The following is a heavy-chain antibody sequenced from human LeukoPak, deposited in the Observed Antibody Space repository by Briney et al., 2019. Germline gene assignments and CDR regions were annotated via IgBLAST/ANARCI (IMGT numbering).Heavy chain of an antibody. CDR1: GFVFSSYG. V-gene: IGHV3-30*02. D-gene: IGHD5-12*01. CDR2: VRYDGSNE. Sequence: GGFLRLSCAASGFVFSSYGMHWVRQAPGKGLEWVAFVRYDGSNEYYAGSVKGRFTISRDNSQNTLYLQMNSLRSDDTGVYSCAKDSNSGYVSVGPNYWGLGSLVTVSS. CDR3: AKDSNSGYVSVGPNY. J-gene: IGHJ4*02.